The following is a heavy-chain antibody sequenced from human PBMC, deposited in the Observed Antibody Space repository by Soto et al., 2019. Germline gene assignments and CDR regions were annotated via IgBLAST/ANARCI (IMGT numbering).Heavy chain of an antibody. CDR2: INPNSGGT. CDR3: ARVSGYSYGHIDY. J-gene: IGHJ4*02. D-gene: IGHD5-18*01. Sequence: GASVKVSCKTSGYTFTGYYMHWVRQAPGQGLEWMGWINPNSGGTNYAQKFQGRVTMTRDTSISTAYMELSRLRSDDTAVYYCARVSGYSYGHIDYWGQGTLVTVSS. CDR1: GYTFTGYY. V-gene: IGHV1-2*02.